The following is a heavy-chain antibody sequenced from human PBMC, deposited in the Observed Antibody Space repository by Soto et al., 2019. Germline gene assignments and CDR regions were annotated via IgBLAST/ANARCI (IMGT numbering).Heavy chain of an antibody. J-gene: IGHJ3*02. Sequence: GGSLRLSCAASGFTVSSYYMSWVRQAPGKGLEWVSVLYSGGSTYYTDSVKGRFTISRDSSKNTLYLQMDSLRADDSAVYYCAREQGNGFFHGAFDIWGQGTMVTVSS. CDR1: GFTVSSYY. V-gene: IGHV3-53*01. D-gene: IGHD3-3*01. CDR2: LYSGGST. CDR3: AREQGNGFFHGAFDI.